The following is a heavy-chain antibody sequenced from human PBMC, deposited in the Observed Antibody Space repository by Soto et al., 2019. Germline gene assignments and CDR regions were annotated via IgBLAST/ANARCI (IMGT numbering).Heavy chain of an antibody. Sequence: SVKDFCKASGYTFTSNGIRWVGQASGQGLEWMGWISAYNGNPNYAQKLPGRVTMTTDTSTSTAYSELRSLRYDDTALYYCAREFGYRYGAFDYWGQGTVDTVSS. CDR1: GYTFTSNG. D-gene: IGHD5-18*01. J-gene: IGHJ4*02. CDR2: ISAYNGNP. V-gene: IGHV1-18*04. CDR3: AREFGYRYGAFDY.